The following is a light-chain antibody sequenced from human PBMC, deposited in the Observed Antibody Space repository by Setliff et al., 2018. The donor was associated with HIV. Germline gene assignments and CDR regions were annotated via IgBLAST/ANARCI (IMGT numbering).Light chain of an antibody. J-gene: IGLJ1*01. CDR1: SSDVGGFNY. CDR3: SSYTTIYTFV. Sequence: QSALTQPPSASGSPGQSVTISCTGNSSDVGGFNYVSWYQHRPGNAPKLIIYDVNRRPSGVSNRFSGSKSGNTASLTISGLQAEDEADYYCSSYTTIYTFVFGTGTKVTVL. V-gene: IGLV2-8*01. CDR2: DVN.